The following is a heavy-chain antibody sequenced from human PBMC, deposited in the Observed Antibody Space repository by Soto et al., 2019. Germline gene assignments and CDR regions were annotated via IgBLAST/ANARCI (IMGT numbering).Heavy chain of an antibody. CDR1: GGTFSSSA. Sequence: QVQLVQSGAEVKKPGSSVKVSCKASGGTFSSSAISWVRQAPGQGLEWMGGIIPIFGIANYAQKFQGRVTITADEPTSTAYMELSSLRSEDTAMYYCARARGGDYYDSSGYWGFDYWGQGTLVTVSS. CDR3: ARARGGDYYDSSGYWGFDY. D-gene: IGHD3-22*01. J-gene: IGHJ4*02. CDR2: IIPIFGIA. V-gene: IGHV1-69*01.